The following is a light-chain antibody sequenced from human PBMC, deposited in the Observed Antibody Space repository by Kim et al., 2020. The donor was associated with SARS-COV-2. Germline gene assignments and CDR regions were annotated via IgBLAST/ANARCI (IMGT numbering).Light chain of an antibody. CDR3: QQYATSPRT. J-gene: IGKJ1*01. CDR1: QSVSSNY. V-gene: IGKV3-20*01. Sequence: EIVLTQSPGTLSLSPGERATLSCRASQSVSSNYLAWYQQKPGQAPRLIVYGASSRATGIPDRFSGSGSGTDFTLTISRLEPEDFAVYFCQQYATSPRTFGQGTKVDIK. CDR2: GAS.